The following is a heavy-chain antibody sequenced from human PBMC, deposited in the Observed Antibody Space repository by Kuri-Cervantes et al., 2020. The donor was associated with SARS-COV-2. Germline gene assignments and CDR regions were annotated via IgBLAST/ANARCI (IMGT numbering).Heavy chain of an antibody. CDR3: ARDRRDGYNYYYYYGMDV. D-gene: IGHD5-24*01. J-gene: IGHJ6*02. CDR2: IYYSGST. Sequence: SETLSLTCTVSGGSISSSSYYWGWIRQPPGKGLEWIGSIYYSGSTYYNPSLKSRVTISVDTSKNQFSLKLSSVTAADTAVYYCARDRRDGYNYYYYYGMDVWGQASTVTVSS. CDR1: GGSISSSSYY. V-gene: IGHV4-39*07.